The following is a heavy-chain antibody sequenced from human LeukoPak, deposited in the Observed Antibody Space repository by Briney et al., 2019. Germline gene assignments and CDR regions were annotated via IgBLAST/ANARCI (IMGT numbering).Heavy chain of an antibody. J-gene: IGHJ6*03. D-gene: IGHD6-13*01. V-gene: IGHV1-8*02. CDR2: MNPNSGNT. CDR1: GYTFTSYG. CDR3: ARGRRAAAGRSYYYYMDV. Sequence: ASVKVSCKASGYTFTSYGISWVRQAPGQGLEWMGWMNPNSGNTGYAQKFQGRVTMTRNTSISTAYMELSSLRSEDTAVYYCARGRRAAAGRSYYYYMDVWGKGTTVTISS.